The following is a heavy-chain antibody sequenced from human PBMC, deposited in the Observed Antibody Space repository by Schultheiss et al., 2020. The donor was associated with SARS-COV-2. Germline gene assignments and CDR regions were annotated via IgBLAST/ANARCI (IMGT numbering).Heavy chain of an antibody. V-gene: IGHV3-21*01. CDR1: GFTVSSNY. J-gene: IGHJ1*01. CDR3: ARLDGGTAGAEYFHH. CDR2: ISSSSSYI. Sequence: GGSLRLSCAASGFTVSSNYMSWVRQAPGKGLEWVSSISSSSSYIYYADSVKGRFTISRDNSKNTLYLQMNSLRTEDTAVYYCARLDGGTAGAEYFHHWGRGTLVTVSS. D-gene: IGHD2-21*02.